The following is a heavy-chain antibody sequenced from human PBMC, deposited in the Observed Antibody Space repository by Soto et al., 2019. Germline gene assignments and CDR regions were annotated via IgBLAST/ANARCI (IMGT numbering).Heavy chain of an antibody. V-gene: IGHV4-59*01. CDR3: ARVASIIAAAGTFDY. D-gene: IGHD6-13*01. CDR2: IYYSGIT. CDR1: GGSISNYY. Sequence: SETLSLTCTVSGGSISNYYWSWIRQPPGKGLEYIGFIYYSGITNYNPSPKSRVTISIDTSKNLFSLKLSSVTAADTAVYYCARVASIIAAAGTFDYWGQGTLVTVSS. J-gene: IGHJ4*02.